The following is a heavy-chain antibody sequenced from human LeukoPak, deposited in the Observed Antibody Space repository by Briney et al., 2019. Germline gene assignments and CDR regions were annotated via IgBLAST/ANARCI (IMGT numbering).Heavy chain of an antibody. Sequence: PSETLSLTCAVYGGSFSGYYWSWIRQPPGKGLEWIGEINHSGSTNYNPSLKSRVTISVDTSKNQFSLKLSSVTAADTAVYYCARLSITMVLYWFDPWGQGTLVTVSS. J-gene: IGHJ5*02. D-gene: IGHD3-10*01. CDR3: ARLSITMVLYWFDP. V-gene: IGHV4-34*01. CDR2: INHSGST. CDR1: GGSFSGYY.